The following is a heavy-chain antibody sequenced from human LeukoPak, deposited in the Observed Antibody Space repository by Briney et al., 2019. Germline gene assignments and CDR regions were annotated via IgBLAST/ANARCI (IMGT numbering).Heavy chain of an antibody. Sequence: GSSVKVSCKAFGGTFSSFAISWVRQAPGQGLEWMGGIIPIFGTANYAQKFQGRVTITADESTSTAYMELSSLRSEDTAVYYGAREGGPDYDFWSGSQFDPWGQGTLVTLSS. V-gene: IGHV1-69*01. CDR2: IIPIFGTA. D-gene: IGHD3-3*01. J-gene: IGHJ5*02. CDR3: AREGGPDYDFWSGSQFDP. CDR1: GGTFSSFA.